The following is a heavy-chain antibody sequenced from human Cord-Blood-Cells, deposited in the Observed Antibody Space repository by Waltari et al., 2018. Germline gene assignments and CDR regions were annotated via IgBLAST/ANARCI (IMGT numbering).Heavy chain of an antibody. CDR3: ARSVVVLEPDAFDI. J-gene: IGHJ3*02. D-gene: IGHD1-1*01. CDR1: GYTFTGYY. Sequence: QVQLVQSGAEVKKPGASVKVSCKASGYTFTGYYMHWVRQAPGQGLEWMGWTNPNSGGTNYAQKFQGWVTMTRDTSISTAYMELSRLRSDDTAVYYCARSVVVLEPDAFDIWGQGTMVTVSS. V-gene: IGHV1-2*04. CDR2: TNPNSGGT.